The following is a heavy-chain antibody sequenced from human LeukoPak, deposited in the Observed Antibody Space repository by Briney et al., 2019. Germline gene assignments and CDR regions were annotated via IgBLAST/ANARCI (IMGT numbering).Heavy chain of an antibody. CDR1: GYTFTGYY. V-gene: IGHV1-2*02. J-gene: IGHJ6*03. D-gene: IGHD3-3*01. CDR2: INPNSGGT. Sequence: ASVKVSCKASGYTFTGYYMHWVRQAPGEGLEWMGWINPNSGGTNYAQKFQGRVTMTRDTSISTAYMELSRLRSDDTAVYYCARVVRFHYYMDVWGKGTTVTVSS. CDR3: ARVVRFHYYMDV.